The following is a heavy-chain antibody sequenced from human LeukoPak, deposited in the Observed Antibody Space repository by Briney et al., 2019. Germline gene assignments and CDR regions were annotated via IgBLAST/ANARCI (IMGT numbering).Heavy chain of an antibody. CDR3: AREGGTVGTTSNYYYYGMDV. CDR2: INPSGGST. CDR1: GYTFTSYY. J-gene: IGHJ6*02. Sequence: ASVKVSCKASGYTFTSYYMHWVRQAPGQGLEWMGIINPSGGSTSYAQKFQGRVTMTRDTSTSTVYMELSSLRSEDTAVSYCAREGGTVGTTSNYYYYGMDVWGQGTTVTVSS. D-gene: IGHD1-1*01. V-gene: IGHV1-46*01.